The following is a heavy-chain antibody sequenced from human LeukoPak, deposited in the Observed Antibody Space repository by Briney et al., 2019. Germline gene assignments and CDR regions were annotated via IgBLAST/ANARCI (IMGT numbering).Heavy chain of an antibody. D-gene: IGHD5-12*01. J-gene: IGHJ4*02. CDR2: INSDGSST. V-gene: IGHV3-74*01. Sequence: GGSLRLSRAASGFSYSSYWMHWVRQAPGKGLVWVSRINSDGSSTIYADSVKGRFTISRDNAKNTLYPQMNSLRAEDTALYYCTRGYVGIDYWGQGTLATVSS. CDR3: TRGYVGIDY. CDR1: GFSYSSYW.